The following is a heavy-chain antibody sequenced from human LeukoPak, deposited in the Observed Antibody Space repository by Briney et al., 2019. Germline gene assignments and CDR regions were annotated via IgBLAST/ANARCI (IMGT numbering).Heavy chain of an antibody. Sequence: ASVKVSCKASGYTFTGYYMHWVRQAPGQGLEWMGWINPNSGGTNYAQKFQGRVAMTRDTSISTAYMELSRLRSDDTAVYYCARDRHYYGSGSYYNEFGYWGQGTLVTVSS. CDR2: INPNSGGT. D-gene: IGHD3-10*01. CDR3: ARDRHYYGSGSYYNEFGY. J-gene: IGHJ4*02. CDR1: GYTFTGYY. V-gene: IGHV1-2*02.